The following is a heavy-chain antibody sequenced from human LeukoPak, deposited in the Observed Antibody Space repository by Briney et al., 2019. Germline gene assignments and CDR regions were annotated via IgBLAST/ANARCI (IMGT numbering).Heavy chain of an antibody. J-gene: IGHJ4*02. V-gene: IGHV4-59*01. CDR1: SVSITSYY. CDR3: ASEVADGY. Sequence: ASETLSLTCSVSSVSITSYYRTWIRQPPGKGLEWIGYIYHSGNTKYNPSLKGRVTMSIDTSKNQFFLNVTSVTAADTAVYYCASEVADGYWGQGTLVIVS. CDR2: IYHSGNT. D-gene: IGHD2-21*01.